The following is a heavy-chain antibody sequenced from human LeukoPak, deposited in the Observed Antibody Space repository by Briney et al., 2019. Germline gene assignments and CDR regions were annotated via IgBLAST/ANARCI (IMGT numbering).Heavy chain of an antibody. V-gene: IGHV3-33*01. D-gene: IGHD5-18*01. CDR1: GFTFSSYG. Sequence: GGSLRLSSAASGFTFSSYGMHWARQAPGKGLEWVALIWHDGSNKYYSDSGKGRFTISRDNSKNTLYLQMDSLRAEDTAVYYCARDRGYTYGHPFDYWGQGTLVTVSS. CDR3: ARDRGYTYGHPFDY. CDR2: IWHDGSNK. J-gene: IGHJ4*02.